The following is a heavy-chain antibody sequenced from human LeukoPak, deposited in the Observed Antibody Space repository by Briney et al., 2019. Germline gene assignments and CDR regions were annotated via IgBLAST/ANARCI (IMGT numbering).Heavy chain of an antibody. CDR2: VYRSGST. D-gene: IGHD6-13*01. CDR1: GYSISTGYH. CDR3: ASTSTSGIAAAGTRYYYYYYMDV. Sequence: SETLSLTCVVSGYSISTGYHWGWIRQPPGEGLEWIGSVYRSGSTYYNPSLKSRVTISVDTSKNQFSLKLRSVTAADTAVYYCASTSTSGIAAAGTRYYYYYYMDVWGKGTTVTVSS. V-gene: IGHV4-38-2*01. J-gene: IGHJ6*03.